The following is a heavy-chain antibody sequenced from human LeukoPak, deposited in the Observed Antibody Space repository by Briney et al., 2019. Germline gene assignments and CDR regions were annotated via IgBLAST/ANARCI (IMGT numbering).Heavy chain of an antibody. Sequence: ASVKVSCKASGYTFTSYAMHWVRPAPGQRLEWMGWINAGNGNTKYSQKFQGRVTITRDTSASTAYMELSSLRSEDTAVYYCARGPGDSSGWYVGRPYGMDVWGQGTTVTVSS. CDR1: GYTFTSYA. J-gene: IGHJ6*02. D-gene: IGHD6-19*01. V-gene: IGHV1-3*01. CDR2: INAGNGNT. CDR3: ARGPGDSSGWYVGRPYGMDV.